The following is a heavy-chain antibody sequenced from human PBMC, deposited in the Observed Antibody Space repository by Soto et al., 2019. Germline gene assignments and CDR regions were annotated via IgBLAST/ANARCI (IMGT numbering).Heavy chain of an antibody. CDR2: ISYDGSNK. Sequence: PGGSLRLSCAASGFTFSSYGMHWVRQAPGKGLEWVAVISYDGSNKYYADSVKGRFTISRDNSKNTLYLQMNSLRAEDTAVYYCAKGQLRFLEWLADYFDYWGQGTLVTVSS. CDR1: GFTFSSYG. CDR3: AKGQLRFLEWLADYFDY. V-gene: IGHV3-30*18. J-gene: IGHJ4*02. D-gene: IGHD3-3*01.